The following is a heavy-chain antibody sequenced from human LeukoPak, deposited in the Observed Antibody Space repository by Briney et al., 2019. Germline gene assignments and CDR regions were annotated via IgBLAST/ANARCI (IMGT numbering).Heavy chain of an antibody. CDR3: ARGLVVVAATGWIAFDY. V-gene: IGHV1-69*13. Sequence: SVKVSCKASGDTLSSHGFSWVRQAPGQGLEWMGGIIPIFGTVNYAQNFQGRVTTTADESTSTAYMDLSSLRSEDTAVYYCARGLVVVAATGWIAFDYWGQGTLVTVSS. D-gene: IGHD2-15*01. J-gene: IGHJ4*02. CDR2: IIPIFGTV. CDR1: GDTLSSHG.